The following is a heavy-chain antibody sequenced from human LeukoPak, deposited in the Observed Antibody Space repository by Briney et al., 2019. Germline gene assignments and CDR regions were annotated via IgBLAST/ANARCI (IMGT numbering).Heavy chain of an antibody. V-gene: IGHV4-59*10. Sequence: SETLSLTCAVYGGSFSGYYWSWIRQPPGKGLEWIGRIYTSGSTSYNPSLKSRVTMSVDTSKNQFSLKLSSVTAADTAVYYCARAGPTYYYDSSGYDWGQGTLVTVSS. CDR3: ARAGPTYYYDSSGYD. CDR2: IYTSGST. CDR1: GGSFSGYY. D-gene: IGHD3-22*01. J-gene: IGHJ4*02.